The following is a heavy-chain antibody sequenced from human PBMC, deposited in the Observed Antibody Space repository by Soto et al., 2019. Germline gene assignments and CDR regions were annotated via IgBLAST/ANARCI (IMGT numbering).Heavy chain of an antibody. CDR3: AKVLANDFWSGYYARFDY. J-gene: IGHJ4*02. CDR2: ISGSGGST. V-gene: IGHV3-23*01. D-gene: IGHD3-3*01. Sequence: GGSLRLSCAASGFTFSSYAMSWVRQAPGKGLEWVSAISGSGGSTYYADSVKGRFTISRDNSKNTLYLQMNSLSAEDTAVYYCAKVLANDFWSGYYARFDYWGQGTLVTVSS. CDR1: GFTFSSYA.